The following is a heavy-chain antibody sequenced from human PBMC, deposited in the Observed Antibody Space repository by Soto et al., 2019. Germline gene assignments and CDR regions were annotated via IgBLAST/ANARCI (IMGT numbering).Heavy chain of an antibody. CDR3: ATGFQWLGRYYYYGMDV. V-gene: IGHV1-24*01. D-gene: IGHD6-19*01. Sequence: ASVKVSCKVSGYTLTELSMHWVRQAPGKGLEWMGGFDPEDGETTYAQKFQGRVTMTEDTSTDTAYMELSSLRSEDTAVYYCATGFQWLGRYYYYGMDVWGQGTTVTVSS. CDR1: GYTLTELS. J-gene: IGHJ6*02. CDR2: FDPEDGET.